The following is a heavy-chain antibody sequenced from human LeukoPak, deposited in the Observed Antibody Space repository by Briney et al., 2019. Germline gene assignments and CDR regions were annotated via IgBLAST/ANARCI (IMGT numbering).Heavy chain of an antibody. D-gene: IGHD5-24*01. V-gene: IGHV1-46*03. J-gene: IGHJ4*02. Sequence: ASVKVSCKASGYTCTSYYMHWVRQAPGQGLEWMGIINPSGGSTSYAQKFQGRVTMTRDTSTRTVYMELSSLRSEDTAVYYCASFISGASDGYPLAGSYWGQGTLVTVSS. CDR1: GYTCTSYY. CDR3: ASFISGASDGYPLAGSY. CDR2: INPSGGST.